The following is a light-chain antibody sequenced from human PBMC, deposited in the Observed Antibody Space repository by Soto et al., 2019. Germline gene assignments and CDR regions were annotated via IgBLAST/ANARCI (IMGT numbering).Light chain of an antibody. J-gene: IGKJ4*01. CDR3: QERSNVVT. CDR1: QSVSSY. V-gene: IGKV3-11*01. CDR2: DAF. Sequence: EIVLTQSPATLSLSPGERATLSCRASQSVSSYLAWYQQKPGQAPRLLIYDAFHRPPGIPARFSGSGFGTDFTLTISSLESEDFAVYYCQERSNVVTFGGGTKVEI.